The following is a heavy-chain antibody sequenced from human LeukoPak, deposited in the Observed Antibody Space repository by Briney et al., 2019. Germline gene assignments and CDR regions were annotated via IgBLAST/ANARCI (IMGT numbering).Heavy chain of an antibody. Sequence: GGSLRLSCAASGFSFSDYEMNWGRQAPGKGLEWLSHMDISGNTIHYADSVEGRFTISRDHAKNSVYLQMTSLRDEDPALYYCAKDGGSSGEVRDWGQGTLVTVSS. CDR1: GFSFSDYE. D-gene: IGHD1-26*01. CDR2: MDISGNTI. J-gene: IGHJ4*02. V-gene: IGHV3-48*03. CDR3: AKDGGSSGEVRD.